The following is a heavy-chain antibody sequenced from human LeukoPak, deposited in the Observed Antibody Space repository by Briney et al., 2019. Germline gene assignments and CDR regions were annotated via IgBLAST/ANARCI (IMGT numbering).Heavy chain of an antibody. CDR1: GGPITWCSYH. J-gene: IGHJ4*02. CDR3: AGLRRRIGWPYYFDY. Sequence: PSETQSLTCSVSGGPITWCSYHGRWIRQPPGKGLEWIASIYYGGDTNYNPSLKSRVTISVDTSKNQFSLKLISVTAADTAVYYCAGLRRRIGWPYYFDYWGQGTLVAVSS. V-gene: IGHV4-39*01. D-gene: IGHD5-24*01. CDR2: IYYGGDT.